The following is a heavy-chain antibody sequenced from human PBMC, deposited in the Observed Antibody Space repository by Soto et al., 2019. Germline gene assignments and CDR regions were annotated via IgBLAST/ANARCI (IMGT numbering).Heavy chain of an antibody. Sequence: SETLSLTCTVSGGSISSYYLSWIRQPPGKGLEWIGYIYYSGSTNYNPSLKSRVTISVDTSKNQFSLKLSSVTAADTAVYYCARRYGGNLDYWGQGTLVTVS. CDR2: IYYSGST. CDR1: GGSISSYY. CDR3: ARRYGGNLDY. V-gene: IGHV4-59*08. J-gene: IGHJ4*02. D-gene: IGHD1-26*01.